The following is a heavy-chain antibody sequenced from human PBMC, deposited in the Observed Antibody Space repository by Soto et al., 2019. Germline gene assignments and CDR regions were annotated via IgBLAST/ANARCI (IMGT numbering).Heavy chain of an antibody. Sequence: ASVKVSCKASGYTFTSYYMHWVRQAPGQGLEWMGIINPSGGSTSYAQKFQGRVTMTRDTSTSTVYMELSSLRSEDTAVYYCARAYAVRSSSWYYFDPWGPGTLVTVSS. CDR3: ARAYAVRSSSWYYFDP. CDR1: GYTFTSYY. D-gene: IGHD6-13*01. V-gene: IGHV1-46*01. CDR2: INPSGGST. J-gene: IGHJ4*02.